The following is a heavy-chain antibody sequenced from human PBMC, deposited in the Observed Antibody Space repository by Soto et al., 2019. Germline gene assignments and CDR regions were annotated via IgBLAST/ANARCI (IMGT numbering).Heavy chain of an antibody. CDR2: IIPIFGTA. D-gene: IGHD3-10*01. J-gene: IGHJ6*02. CDR1: GGTFSSYA. CDR3: GRHPSSGARMVRGVIIYKAGMDV. Sequence: SVKVSCKASGGTFSSYAISWVRQAPGQGLEWMGGIIPIFGTANYAQKFQGRVTITADESTSTAYMELSSLRSEDTAVYYSGRHPSSGARMVRGVIIYKAGMDVWGQGTTVTVSS. V-gene: IGHV1-69*13.